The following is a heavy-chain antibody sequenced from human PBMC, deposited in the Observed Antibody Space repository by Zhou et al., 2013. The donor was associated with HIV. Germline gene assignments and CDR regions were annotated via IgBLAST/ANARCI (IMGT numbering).Heavy chain of an antibody. D-gene: IGHD3-10*01. CDR2: ISAYNGNT. CDR1: GYTFTSYG. J-gene: IGHJ6*02. CDR3: ARYSPYYGSGSYYDYYYYGMDV. Sequence: QVQLVQSGAEVKKPGASVKVSCKASGYTFTSYGISWVRQAPGQGLEWMGWISAYNGNTNYAQKLQGRVTMTTDTSTSTAYMELRSLRSDDTAVYYCARYSPYYGSGSYYDYYYYGMDVWGQGTTVTVSS. V-gene: IGHV1-18*01.